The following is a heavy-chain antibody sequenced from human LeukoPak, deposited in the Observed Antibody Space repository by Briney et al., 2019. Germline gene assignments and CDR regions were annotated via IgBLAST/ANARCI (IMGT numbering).Heavy chain of an antibody. CDR1: GYTFTNYD. J-gene: IGHJ4*02. CDR2: MSPNNGNT. D-gene: IGHD7-27*01. Sequence: WASVNVSCKTSGYTFTNYDINWVRQATGQGLEWMGWMSPNNGNTGYAQKFQGRVTMTRDTSINTAYMELSSLRSEDTAVYYCASNPPRTGDFNYWGQGALVTVSS. CDR3: ASNPPRTGDFNY. V-gene: IGHV1-8*01.